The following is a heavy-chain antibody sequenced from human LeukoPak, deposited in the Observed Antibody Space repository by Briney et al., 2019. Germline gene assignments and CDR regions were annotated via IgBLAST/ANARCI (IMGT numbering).Heavy chain of an antibody. CDR2: FDPEDGET. V-gene: IGHV1-24*01. J-gene: IGHJ5*02. CDR3: ATDRYCSSTSCYTAPSVFDP. CDR1: GYTLTELS. Sequence: ASVKVSCKVSGYTLTELSMHWVRQAPGKGLEWMGGFDPEDGETIYAQKFQGRVTMTEDTSTDTAYTELSSLRSEDTAVYYCATDRYCSSTSCYTAPSVFDPWGQGTLVTVSS. D-gene: IGHD2-2*02.